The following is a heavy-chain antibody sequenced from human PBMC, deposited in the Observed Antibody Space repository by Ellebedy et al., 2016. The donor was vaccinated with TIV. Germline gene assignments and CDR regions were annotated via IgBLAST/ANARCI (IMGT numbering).Heavy chain of an antibody. Sequence: SETLSLXXTVSGGSVSSGSCYWSWIRQPPGKGLEWIGYIYYSGSTNYNPSLKSRVTISVDTSKNQFSLKLSSVTAADTAVYYCARDSGAFDIWGQGTMVTVSS. D-gene: IGHD3-10*01. CDR1: GGSVSSGSCY. V-gene: IGHV4-61*01. J-gene: IGHJ3*02. CDR2: IYYSGST. CDR3: ARDSGAFDI.